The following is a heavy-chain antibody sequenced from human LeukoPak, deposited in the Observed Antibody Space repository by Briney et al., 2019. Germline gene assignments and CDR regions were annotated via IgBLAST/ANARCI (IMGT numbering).Heavy chain of an antibody. CDR2: VYYSGST. Sequence: SETLSLTCTVSGGSISPYYWSWIRQPPGKGLEWIGYVYYSGSTTYNPSLRSRVTMSVDTSKNQFSLKLSSVTAADTAVYYCAREREPGYGDYFDYWGQGTLVTVSS. CDR3: AREREPGYGDYFDY. CDR1: GGSISPYY. V-gene: IGHV4-59*12. J-gene: IGHJ4*02. D-gene: IGHD4-17*01.